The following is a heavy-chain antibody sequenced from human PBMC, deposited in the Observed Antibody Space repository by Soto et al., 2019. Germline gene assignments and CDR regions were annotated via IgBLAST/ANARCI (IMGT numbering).Heavy chain of an antibody. D-gene: IGHD5-12*01. CDR3: ARGGAGGYKLSEDV. V-gene: IGHV4-59*01. Sequence: SETLSLTCTVSGGSINNYYWSWIRQPPGKGLEWIGYVYYSGTTNYNPSLKSRVTISLDASKRQFSLTLTSVTAADTAVYYCARGGAGGYKLSEDVWGQGTTVTVSS. CDR2: VYYSGTT. J-gene: IGHJ6*02. CDR1: GGSINNYY.